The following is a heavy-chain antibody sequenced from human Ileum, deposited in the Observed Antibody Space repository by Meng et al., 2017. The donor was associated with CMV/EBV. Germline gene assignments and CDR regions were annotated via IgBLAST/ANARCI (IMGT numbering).Heavy chain of an antibody. J-gene: IGHJ6*02. CDR1: GGSTSSSSYY. Sequence: SETLSPTCTVSGGSTSSSSYYWSWIRKPPGKGLEWSGCIYYSGSTYYNPSLKSRVTISVDTSKNQFSLQLSSVTAADTAVYYCARDHTSYGMDVWGQGTTVTVSS. V-gene: IGHV4-39*07. CDR2: IYYSGST. CDR3: ARDHTSYGMDV.